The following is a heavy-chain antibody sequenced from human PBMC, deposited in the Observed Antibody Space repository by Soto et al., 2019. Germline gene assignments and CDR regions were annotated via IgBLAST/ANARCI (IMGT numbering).Heavy chain of an antibody. CDR2: ISGSGGST. J-gene: IGHJ4*02. D-gene: IGHD3-10*01. CDR1: GFTLSSYA. Sequence: EVQLLESGGGLVQPGGSLRLSCAASGFTLSSYAISWVRQAPGKGLEWVSAISGSGGSTYYADSVKGRFTISRDNSKNTLYLQMNSLRAEDTAVYYCAKDGPWFGELRGDYWGQGTLVTVSS. CDR3: AKDGPWFGELRGDY. V-gene: IGHV3-23*01.